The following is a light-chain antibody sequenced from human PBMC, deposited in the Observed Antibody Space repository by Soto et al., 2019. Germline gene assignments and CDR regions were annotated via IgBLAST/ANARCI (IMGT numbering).Light chain of an antibody. J-gene: IGKJ4*01. CDR3: QQYNNWPPLT. V-gene: IGKV3-15*01. CDR1: QSVSSN. CDR2: GAS. Sequence: EIVMTQSPATLSVSPGERATLSCRASQSVSSNLAWYQQKPGQAPRLLIYGASTRATCISARFSGSGSGTEFTLTISILQSEDFAVYYCQQYNNWPPLTFGGGTKVEIK.